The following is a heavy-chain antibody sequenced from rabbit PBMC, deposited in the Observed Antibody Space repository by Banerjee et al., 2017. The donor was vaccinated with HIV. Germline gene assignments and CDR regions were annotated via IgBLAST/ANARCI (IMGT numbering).Heavy chain of an antibody. Sequence: RQAPGKGLEWIACINTSSGSTWYASWVNGRFTISRSTSLNTVDLKMTSLTAADTATYLCARDLAGVIGWNFGLWGQGTLVTVS. V-gene: IGHV1S43*01. CDR2: INTSSGST. J-gene: IGHJ4*01. D-gene: IGHD4-1*01. CDR3: ARDLAGVIGWNFGL.